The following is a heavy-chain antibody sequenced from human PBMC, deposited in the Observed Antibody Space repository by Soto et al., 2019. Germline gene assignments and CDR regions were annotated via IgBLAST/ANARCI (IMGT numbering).Heavy chain of an antibody. J-gene: IGHJ4*02. CDR1: GYTFTSYY. D-gene: IGHD2-15*01. V-gene: IGHV1-46*01. CDR3: ARSSPYSYCSGGSCYLNDY. CDR2: INPSGGST. Sequence: ASVKVSCKASGYTFTSYYMHWVRQAPGQGLEWMGIINPSGGSTSYAQKFQGRVTMTRDTSTSTVYMELSSLRSEDTAVYYCARSSPYSYCSGGSCYLNDYWGQGTLVTVSS.